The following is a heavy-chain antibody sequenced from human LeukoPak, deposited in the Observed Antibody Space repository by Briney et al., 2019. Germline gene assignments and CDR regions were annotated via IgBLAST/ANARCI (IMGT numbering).Heavy chain of an antibody. J-gene: IGHJ4*02. CDR3: ARDSLRYCSGGSCYSY. CDR2: ISAYNGNT. D-gene: IGHD2-15*01. CDR1: GGTFSSYG. Sequence: ASVKVSCKASGGTFSSYGISWVRQAPGQGLEWMGWISAYNGNTNYAQKLQGRVTMTTDTSTSTAYMELRSLRSDDTAVYYCARDSLRYCSGGSCYSYWGQGTLVTVSS. V-gene: IGHV1-18*01.